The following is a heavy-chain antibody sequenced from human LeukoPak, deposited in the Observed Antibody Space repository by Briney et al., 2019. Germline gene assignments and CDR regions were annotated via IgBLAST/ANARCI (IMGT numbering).Heavy chain of an antibody. CDR3: ARANSYCGGDCYSDSWFDP. J-gene: IGHJ5*02. CDR2: IGGSGTTA. Sequence: GSLRLSCAASGFNFSVYAMSWVRQAPGKGLEWVSTIGGSGTTANYADSVKGRFTILRDNPKNILYLRMNSLRAEDTAVYYCARANSYCGGDCYSDSWFDPWGQGTLVTVSS. CDR1: GFNFSVYA. V-gene: IGHV3-23*01. D-gene: IGHD2-21*02.